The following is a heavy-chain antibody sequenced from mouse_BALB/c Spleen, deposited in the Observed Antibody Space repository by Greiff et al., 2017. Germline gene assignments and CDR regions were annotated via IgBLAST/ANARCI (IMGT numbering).Heavy chain of an antibody. D-gene: IGHD2-4*01. CDR3: ARGGYDYDDYFAY. Sequence: QVQLKQSGPELVKPGASVRISCKASGYTFTSYYIHWVKQRPGQGLEWIGWIYPGNVNTKYNEKFKGKATLTADKSSSTAYMQLSSLTSEDSAVYFCARGGYDYDDYFAYWGQGTLVTVSA. CDR2: IYPGNVNT. CDR1: GYTFTSYY. V-gene: IGHV1S56*01. J-gene: IGHJ3*01.